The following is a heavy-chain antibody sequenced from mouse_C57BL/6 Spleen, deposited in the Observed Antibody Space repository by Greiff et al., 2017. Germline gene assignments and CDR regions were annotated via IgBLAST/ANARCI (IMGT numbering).Heavy chain of an antibody. Sequence: QVQLKQPGAELVKPGASVKLSCKASGYTFTSYWMHWVKQRPGQGLEWIGMIHPNSGSTNYNEKFKSKATLTVDKSSSTAYMQLSSLTSEDSAVYYCAREEYGYDGFAYWGQGTLVTVSA. CDR3: AREEYGYDGFAY. CDR1: GYTFTSYW. D-gene: IGHD2-2*01. V-gene: IGHV1-64*01. J-gene: IGHJ3*01. CDR2: IHPNSGST.